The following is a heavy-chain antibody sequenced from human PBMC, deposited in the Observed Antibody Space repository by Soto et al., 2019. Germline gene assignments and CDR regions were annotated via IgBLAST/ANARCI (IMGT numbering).Heavy chain of an antibody. CDR1: GFTFSAYY. J-gene: IGHJ6*02. V-gene: IGHV3-11*05. Sequence: QEQLVESGGGLVRPGGSLRLSCAASGFTFSAYYMTWMRQAPGKGLEWVSYITSSSDYTNYAGSVKGRFTISRDNAKNSLYLQMNSLRVEDTAVYYCVREYYYGMGVWGQGTTVTVSS. CDR3: VREYYYGMGV. CDR2: ITSSSDYT.